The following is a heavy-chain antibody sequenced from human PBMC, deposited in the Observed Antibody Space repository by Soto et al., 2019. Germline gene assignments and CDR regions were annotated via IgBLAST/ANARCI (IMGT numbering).Heavy chain of an antibody. CDR2: ISYDGSNK. J-gene: IGHJ5*02. D-gene: IGHD6-6*01. Sequence: QVQLVESGGGVVQPGRSLRLSCAASGFTFSSYGMHWVRQAPGKGLEWVAVISYDGSNKYYADSVKGRFTISRDNSKNTLYLQMNSLRAEDTAVYYCAKDQGQLVLTNWFDPWGQGTLVTVSS. CDR1: GFTFSSYG. CDR3: AKDQGQLVLTNWFDP. V-gene: IGHV3-30*18.